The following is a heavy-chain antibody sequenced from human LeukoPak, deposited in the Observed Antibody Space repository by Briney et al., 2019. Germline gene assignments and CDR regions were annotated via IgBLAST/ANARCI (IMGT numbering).Heavy chain of an antibody. D-gene: IGHD4-17*01. V-gene: IGHV4-59*01. CDR1: GGSISSYY. CDR3: ARDSRYGDYNWFDP. J-gene: IGHJ5*02. Sequence: PSETLSLTCTVSGGSISSYYWSWIRQPRGKGLEWIGYIYYSGSTNYNPSLKSRVTISSDTSKNQFSLKLSSVTAADTAVYYCARDSRYGDYNWFDPWGQGTLVTVSS. CDR2: IYYSGST.